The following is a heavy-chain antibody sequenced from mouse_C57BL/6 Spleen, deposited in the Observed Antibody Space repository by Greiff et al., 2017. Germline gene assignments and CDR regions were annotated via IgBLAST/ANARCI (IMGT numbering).Heavy chain of an antibody. J-gene: IGHJ4*01. CDR2: ISSGGSYT. Sequence: DVHLVESGGDLVKPGGSLKLSCAASGFTFSSYGMSWVRQTPDKRLEWVATISSGGSYTNYPDSVKGRFTISRDNAKNTLYLQMSSLKSEDTAMYYCAIRGVTTGMDYWGQGTSVTVSS. V-gene: IGHV5-6*01. D-gene: IGHD2-2*01. CDR3: AIRGVTTGMDY. CDR1: GFTFSSYG.